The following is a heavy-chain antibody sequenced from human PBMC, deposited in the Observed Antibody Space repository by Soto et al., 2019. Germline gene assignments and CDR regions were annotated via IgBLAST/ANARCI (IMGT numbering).Heavy chain of an antibody. V-gene: IGHV1-8*01. D-gene: IGHD4-17*01. CDR3: AVYGGNRYWYFDL. J-gene: IGHJ2*01. Sequence: QVQLVQSGAEVKKPGASVKVSCKASGYTFTSYDINWLRQATGQGLEWMGWMNPNSCNTGYAEKFQGRVTMTRNTSIRTAYMQLRSLRSEDTAVYYCAVYGGNRYWYFDLSGRGTLVTVSS. CDR2: MNPNSCNT. CDR1: GYTFTSYD.